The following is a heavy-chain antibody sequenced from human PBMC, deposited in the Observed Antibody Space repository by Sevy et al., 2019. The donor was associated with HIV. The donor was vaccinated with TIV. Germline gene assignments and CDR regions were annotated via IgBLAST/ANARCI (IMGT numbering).Heavy chain of an antibody. CDR1: GGTFSSYA. CDR2: IIPIFGTA. D-gene: IGHD2-21*02. CDR3: ARDEGDRKTDDAFDI. J-gene: IGHJ3*02. Sequence: ASVKVSCKASGGTFSSYAISWVRQAPGQGLEWMGGIIPIFGTANYAQKFQGRVTITADKSTSTAYMELSSLRSEGTAVYYCARDEGDRKTDDAFDIWGQGTMVTVSS. V-gene: IGHV1-69*06.